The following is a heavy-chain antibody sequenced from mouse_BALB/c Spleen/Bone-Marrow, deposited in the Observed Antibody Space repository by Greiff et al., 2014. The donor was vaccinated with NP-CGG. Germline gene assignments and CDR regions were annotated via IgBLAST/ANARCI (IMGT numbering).Heavy chain of an antibody. CDR3: AREKDWVFDY. CDR2: IYPGSDRA. CDR1: GYTFTSYW. D-gene: IGHD4-1*01. J-gene: IGHJ2*01. Sequence: QVHVKQSGAELVKPGTSVKMSCKASGYTFTSYWMHWVKQRPGQGLEWIGDIYPGSDRANYNEKFKSKATLTVDTSSSTAYMQLSSLTSEDSAVYYCAREKDWVFDYWGQGTTLTVSS. V-gene: IGHV1-55*01.